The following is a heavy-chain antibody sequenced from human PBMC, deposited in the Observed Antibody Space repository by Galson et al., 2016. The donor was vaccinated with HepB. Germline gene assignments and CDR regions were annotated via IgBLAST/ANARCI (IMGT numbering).Heavy chain of an antibody. CDR1: GFTFSTSG. V-gene: IGHV3-30*03. Sequence: SLRLSCAASGFTFSTSGMHWVRQAPGKEPEWVAVVSYDEGNKHYVDSVKGRFTISRDNSKNTLSLQMNSLRPEDTAVYYCATSGVAGSFSFFDSWGQGTLVTVSS. CDR2: VSYDEGNK. D-gene: IGHD6-19*01. J-gene: IGHJ4*02. CDR3: ATSGVAGSFSFFDS.